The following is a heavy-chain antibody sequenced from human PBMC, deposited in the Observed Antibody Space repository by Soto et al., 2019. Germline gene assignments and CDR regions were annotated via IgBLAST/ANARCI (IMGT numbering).Heavy chain of an antibody. CDR1: GGSISSYY. Sequence: SETLSLTCTVSGGSISSYYWSWIRQPPGKGLEWIGYIYYSGSTNYNPSLKSRVTISVDTSKNQFSLKLSSVTAADTAVYYCARVLDSSGFPLTYYYYGMDVWGQGTTVTVSS. J-gene: IGHJ6*02. CDR2: IYYSGST. D-gene: IGHD3-22*01. V-gene: IGHV4-59*01. CDR3: ARVLDSSGFPLTYYYYGMDV.